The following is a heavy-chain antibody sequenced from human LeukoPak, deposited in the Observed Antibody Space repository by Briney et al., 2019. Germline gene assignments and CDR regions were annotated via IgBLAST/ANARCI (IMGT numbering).Heavy chain of an antibody. Sequence: TGGSLRLSCAASTFTFSSYEMNWVRQAPGKGLEWISYISRSGSTIYYADSVKGRFTISRDNAKNSLYLQMNSLRAEDTAVYYCASGYDLPYWGLGTLVTVSS. V-gene: IGHV3-48*03. D-gene: IGHD5-12*01. J-gene: IGHJ4*02. CDR3: ASGYDLPY. CDR2: ISRSGSTI. CDR1: TFTFSSYE.